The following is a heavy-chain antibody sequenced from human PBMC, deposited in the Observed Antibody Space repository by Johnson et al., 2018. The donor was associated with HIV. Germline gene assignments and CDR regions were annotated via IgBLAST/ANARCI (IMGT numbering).Heavy chain of an antibody. CDR1: GFTFSSYA. CDR2: VIYSGSTI. CDR3: ASYSSSDAFDI. J-gene: IGHJ3*02. Sequence: VQLVESGGGVVQPGRSPRLSCAVSGFTFSSYAMTWVRQAPGKGLEWVSVIYSGSTIYYADSVKGRFTISRDNAKNSLYLQMNSLRAEDTAVYYCASYSSSDAFDIWGQGTMVTVSS. V-gene: IGHV3-48*04. D-gene: IGHD6-6*01.